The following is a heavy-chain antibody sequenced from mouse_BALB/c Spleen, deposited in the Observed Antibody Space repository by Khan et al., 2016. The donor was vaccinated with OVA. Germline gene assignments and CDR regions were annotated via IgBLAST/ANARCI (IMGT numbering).Heavy chain of an antibody. CDR3: ASYEYDYFDY. D-gene: IGHD2-4*01. CDR1: GYTFTSYW. CDR2: IYPGDGDT. J-gene: IGHJ2*02. Sequence: QVQLKESGAELARPGASVKLSCKSSGYTFTSYWMQWIKQRPGQGLEWIGTIYPGDGDTRYTQKIKDKATLTADKSSNTAYMQLSNLASEDSSVYYYASYEYDYFDYWGQGTSLTVSS. V-gene: IGHV1-87*01.